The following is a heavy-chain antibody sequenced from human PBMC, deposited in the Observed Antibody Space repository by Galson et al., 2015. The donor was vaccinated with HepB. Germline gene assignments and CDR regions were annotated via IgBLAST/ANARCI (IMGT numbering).Heavy chain of an antibody. Sequence: LSLTCTVSGGSISSRRYSWGWLRQPPGKGLEWIGALYYSGTTYYNPSLKSRVTISVDTSKNQFSLKLSSVTAADTAVYYCASESLYAAGSHDVDYWGQGTPVTVSS. CDR3: ASESLYAAGSHDVDY. CDR2: LYYSGTT. CDR1: GGSISSRRYS. V-gene: IGHV4-39*07. D-gene: IGHD3-10*01. J-gene: IGHJ4*02.